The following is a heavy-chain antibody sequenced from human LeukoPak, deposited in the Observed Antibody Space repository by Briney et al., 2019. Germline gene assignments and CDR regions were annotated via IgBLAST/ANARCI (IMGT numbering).Heavy chain of an antibody. Sequence: GESLKISCMGSGYSFATYWIGWVRQMPGKGLEWMGIIYPGDSDTRYSPAFQGQVTISADKSISTAYLQWSSLKASDTAMYYCARPYSYDYGRVDYWGQGTLVTVSS. CDR1: GYSFATYW. D-gene: IGHD5-18*01. CDR3: ARPYSYDYGRVDY. CDR2: IYPGDSDT. V-gene: IGHV5-51*01. J-gene: IGHJ4*02.